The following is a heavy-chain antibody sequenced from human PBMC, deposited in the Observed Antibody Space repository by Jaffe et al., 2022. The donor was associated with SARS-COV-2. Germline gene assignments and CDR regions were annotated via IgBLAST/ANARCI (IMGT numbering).Heavy chain of an antibody. D-gene: IGHD4-17*01. V-gene: IGHV3-9*01. CDR1: GFTFDDYA. J-gene: IGHJ2*01. CDR3: AKGGTTVTPGRIYWYFDL. CDR2: ISWNSGSI. Sequence: EVQLVESGGGLVQPGRSLRLSCAASGFTFDDYAMHWVRQAPGKGLEWVSGISWNSGSIGYADSVKGRFTISRDNAKNSLYLQMNSLRAEDTALYYCAKGGTTVTPGRIYWYFDLWGRGTLVTVSS.